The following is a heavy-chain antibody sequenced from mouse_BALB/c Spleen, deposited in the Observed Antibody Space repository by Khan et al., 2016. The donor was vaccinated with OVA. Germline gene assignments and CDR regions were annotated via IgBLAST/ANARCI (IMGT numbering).Heavy chain of an antibody. J-gene: IGHJ2*01. CDR2: ISSGSSTI. V-gene: IGHV5-17*02. CDR3: ARDSNFDY. CDR1: GFTFSRFG. Sequence: EVQLVESGGGLVQPGGSRKLSCAASGFTFSRFGMHLVRQAPEKGLEWVAYISSGSSTIYYADTVKGRFTFSRDNPKNTLFLQMTSLRSEDTAMYYCARDSNFDYWGQGTTLTVSS.